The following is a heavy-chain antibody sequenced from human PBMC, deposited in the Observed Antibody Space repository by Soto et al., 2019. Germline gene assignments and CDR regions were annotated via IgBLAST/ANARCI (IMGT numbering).Heavy chain of an antibody. CDR1: VGSSSSGGYS. D-gene: IGHD4-17*01. CDR2: IYHSGST. Sequence: SLSLTCAVSVGSSSSGGYSWSWIRQPPGKGLEWIGYIYHSGSTYYNPSLKSRVTISVDRSKNQFSLKLSSVTAADTAVYYCARGNVDYGGPDDAFDIWGQGTMVTVSS. J-gene: IGHJ3*02. V-gene: IGHV4-30-2*01. CDR3: ARGNVDYGGPDDAFDI.